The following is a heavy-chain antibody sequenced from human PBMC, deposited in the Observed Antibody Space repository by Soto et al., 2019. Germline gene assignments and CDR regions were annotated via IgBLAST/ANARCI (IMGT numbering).Heavy chain of an antibody. V-gene: IGHV3-30*18. J-gene: IGHJ5*02. D-gene: IGHD6-19*01. CDR2: ISHSGTSK. Sequence: QVQLVESGGGVVQPGGSLNLACVASGFTVGTTGMHWVRQAPGKGLEWVAMISHSGTSKQYGDSVQGRFTVSRDDAKNTLYLQMSSLRPEDTGTDHCAKYWGSGGWFNWFHPWGQGVQVTVSS. CDR3: AKYWGSGGWFNWFHP. CDR1: GFTVGTTG.